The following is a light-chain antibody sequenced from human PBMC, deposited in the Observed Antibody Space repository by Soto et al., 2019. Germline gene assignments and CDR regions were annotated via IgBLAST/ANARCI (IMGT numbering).Light chain of an antibody. V-gene: IGLV1-47*01. CDR3: ATWDDRLRDYV. Sequence: QSVLTQPPSASGTPGQRVTISCSGSSSNIGTYYVDWYQQLPGTAPKLLIHRNGQRPSGVPDRFSGSKSGTSASLAISGLRSEDEADYYCATWDDRLRDYVIGAGTKLTVL. CDR2: RNG. J-gene: IGLJ1*01. CDR1: SSNIGTYY.